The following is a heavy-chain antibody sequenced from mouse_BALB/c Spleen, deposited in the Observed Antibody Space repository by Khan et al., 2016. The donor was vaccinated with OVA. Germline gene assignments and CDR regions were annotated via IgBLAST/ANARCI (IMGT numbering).Heavy chain of an antibody. Sequence: EVQLQQSGPDLVKPGASVKISCKASGYSFTLYYMTWVRQSHGKSLEWIGRVNPKTGGTDYNQDFKGKAILTVDKSSNTAYMELRSLTSEDSAVDYCARGYDFFAYWGQGTLVTVSA. D-gene: IGHD2-14*01. CDR2: VNPKTGGT. CDR3: ARGYDFFAY. CDR1: GYSFTLYY. V-gene: IGHV1-26*01. J-gene: IGHJ3*01.